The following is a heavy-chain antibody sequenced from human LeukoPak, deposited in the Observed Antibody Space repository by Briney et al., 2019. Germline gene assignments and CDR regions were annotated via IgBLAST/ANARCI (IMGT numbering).Heavy chain of an antibody. Sequence: ASVKVSCKASGGTFSSYAISWVRQAPGQGLEWMGRIIPILGIANYAQKFQGRVTITADKSTSTAYMELSSLRSEDTAVYYCARDRRDGYNPFDYWGQGTLVTVSS. CDR1: GGTFSSYA. CDR2: IIPILGIA. J-gene: IGHJ4*02. CDR3: ARDRRDGYNPFDY. D-gene: IGHD5-24*01. V-gene: IGHV1-69*04.